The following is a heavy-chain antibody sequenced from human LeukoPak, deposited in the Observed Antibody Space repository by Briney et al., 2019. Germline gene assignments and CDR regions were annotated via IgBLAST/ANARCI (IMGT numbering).Heavy chain of an antibody. CDR2: IYSVAST. CDR3: TRPHSRGREILN. Sequence: GGSLRLSCAAPGFGVTNNYMSWVRQAPGKGLEFVSLIYSVASTYYADSVKGRFTISRDDSKNTVFLQMNSLGPEDTAIYFCTRPHSRGREILNWGQGALVTVSS. J-gene: IGHJ4*02. CDR1: GFGVTNNY. V-gene: IGHV3-53*01. D-gene: IGHD3-10*01.